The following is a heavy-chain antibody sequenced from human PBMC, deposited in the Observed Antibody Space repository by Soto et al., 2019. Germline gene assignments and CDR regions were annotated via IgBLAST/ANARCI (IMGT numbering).Heavy chain of an antibody. D-gene: IGHD3-22*01. CDR1: GYTFTGYY. V-gene: IGHV1-2*02. J-gene: IGHJ6*02. CDR2: INPNSGGT. CDR3: ARDVVVVKYYYYGMDV. Sequence: QVQLVQSGAEVKKPGASVKVSCKASGYTFTGYYMHWVRQAPGQGVEWMGWINPNSGGTNYAQKFQGRVTMTRDTSISTADMELSRLRSDDAAVYYCARDVVVVKYYYYGMDVWGQGTTVTVSS.